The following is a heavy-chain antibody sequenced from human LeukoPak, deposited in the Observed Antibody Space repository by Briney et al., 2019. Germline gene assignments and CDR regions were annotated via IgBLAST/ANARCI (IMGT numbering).Heavy chain of an antibody. D-gene: IGHD3-10*01. CDR2: INHSGST. CDR3: AILRPQYYYGSGSSDY. J-gene: IGHJ4*02. V-gene: IGHV4-34*01. Sequence: PSETLSLTCAVYGGSFSGYYWSWIRQPPGKGLEWIGEINHSGSTNYNPSLKSRVTISVDTSKNQFSLKLSSVTAADTAVYYCAILRPQYYYGSGSSDYWGQGTLVTVSS. CDR1: GGSFSGYY.